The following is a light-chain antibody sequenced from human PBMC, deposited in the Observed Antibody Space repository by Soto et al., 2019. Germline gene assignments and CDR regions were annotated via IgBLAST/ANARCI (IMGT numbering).Light chain of an antibody. CDR1: SSDIGGYNY. CDR3: SSYTSSITYV. V-gene: IGLV2-14*01. CDR2: EVS. J-gene: IGLJ1*01. Sequence: QSALTQPASVSGSPRQSITISCTGTSSDIGGYNYVCWYQQHPGKAPTLRIYEVSNRPSGVSNRFSGSKSGNTASLTISGLQAEDEADYYCSSYTSSITYVFGTGTKVTVL.